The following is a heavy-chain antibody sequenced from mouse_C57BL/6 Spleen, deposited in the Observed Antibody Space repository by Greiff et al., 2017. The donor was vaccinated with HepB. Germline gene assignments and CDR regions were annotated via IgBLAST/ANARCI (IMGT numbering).Heavy chain of an antibody. CDR1: GFTFSDYG. Sequence: EVQRVESGGGLVQPGGSLKLSCAASGFTFSDYGMAWVRQAPRKGPEWVAFISNLAYSIYYADTVTGRFTISRENAKNTLYLEMSSLRSEDTAMYYCARPDYDGAWFAYWGQGTLVTVSA. CDR3: ARPDYDGAWFAY. V-gene: IGHV5-15*01. J-gene: IGHJ3*01. CDR2: ISNLAYSI. D-gene: IGHD2-4*01.